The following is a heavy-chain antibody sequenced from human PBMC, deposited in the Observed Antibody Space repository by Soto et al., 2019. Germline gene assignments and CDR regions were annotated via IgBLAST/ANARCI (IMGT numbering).Heavy chain of an antibody. Sequence: SETLSLTCTVSGGSISTRSSYWGWIRQPPGKGLEWIGNIYYSGNTNYNPSLKSRVTISIDTSKTRFSLKLSSVTAADTAVYYCARWGAKSYYGDYPQINWFDPWGQGTLVTVSS. J-gene: IGHJ5*02. CDR3: ARWGAKSYYGDYPQINWFDP. CDR2: IYYSGNT. CDR1: GGSISTRSSY. V-gene: IGHV4-39*02. D-gene: IGHD4-17*01.